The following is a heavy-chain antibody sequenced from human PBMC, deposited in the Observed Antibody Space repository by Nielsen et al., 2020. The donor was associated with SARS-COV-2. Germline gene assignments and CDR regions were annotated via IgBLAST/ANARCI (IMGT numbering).Heavy chain of an antibody. CDR2: INPSGGST. J-gene: IGHJ6*03. CDR3: ARGIYSGSYYVYYYYYMDV. D-gene: IGHD1-26*01. Sequence: WVRQAPGQGLEWMGIINPSGGSTSYAQKFQGRVTMTRDTPTSTVCMELSSLRSEDTAVYYCARGIYSGSYYVYYYYYMDVWGKGTTVTVSS. V-gene: IGHV1-46*01.